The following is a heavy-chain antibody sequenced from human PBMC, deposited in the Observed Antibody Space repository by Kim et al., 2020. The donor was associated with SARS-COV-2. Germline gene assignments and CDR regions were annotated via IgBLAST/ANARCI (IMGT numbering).Heavy chain of an antibody. Sequence: GGSLRLSCAASGFTFSSYWMHWVRQAPGKGLVWVSRLNSDGNNRAYADSVRDRFTIFRDNAKNMVYLQMNSLRAEDTAVYYCARDTDAFDIWGQGTMVTV. V-gene: IGHV3-74*01. CDR3: ARDTDAFDI. CDR2: LNSDGNNR. J-gene: IGHJ3*02. CDR1: GFTFSSYW.